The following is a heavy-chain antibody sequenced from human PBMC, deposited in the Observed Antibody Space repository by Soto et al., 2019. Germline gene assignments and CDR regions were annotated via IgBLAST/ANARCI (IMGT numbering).Heavy chain of an antibody. CDR3: ARAYGVWAFDF. D-gene: IGHD2-8*01. J-gene: IGHJ3*01. V-gene: IGHV4-31*03. Sequence: QVQLQESGPGLVKPSQTLSLTCTVSGGSISSGGYFWSWIRQHPGKGLEWIGYIYYSGRTYYNPSRESRVTMSADTPQNQFSLKLSSVPAADTAVYYCARAYGVWAFDFWGQGTMVTVSS. CDR1: GGSISSGGYF. CDR2: IYYSGRT.